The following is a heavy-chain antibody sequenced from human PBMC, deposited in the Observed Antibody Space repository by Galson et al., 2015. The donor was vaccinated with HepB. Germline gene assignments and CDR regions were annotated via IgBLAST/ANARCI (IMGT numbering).Heavy chain of an antibody. CDR3: ARAYCGGDCPIDY. J-gene: IGHJ4*02. V-gene: IGHV1-69*13. CDR2: IIPIFGTA. CDR1: GGTFSSYA. Sequence: SVKVSCKASGGTFSSYAISWVRQAPGQGLEWMGGIIPIFGTANYAQKFQGRVTITADESTSTAYMELSSLRSEDTAVYYCARAYCGGDCPIDYWGQGTLVTVSS. D-gene: IGHD2-21*02.